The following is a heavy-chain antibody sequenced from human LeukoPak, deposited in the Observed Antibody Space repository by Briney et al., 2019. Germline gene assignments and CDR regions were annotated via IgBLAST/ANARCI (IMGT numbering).Heavy chain of an antibody. CDR3: AREVTMLTSDYSFDL. CDR1: GFIFSDFY. J-gene: IGHJ2*01. CDR2: ISSSGFTI. D-gene: IGHD4-17*01. V-gene: IGHV3-11*04. Sequence: GGSLRLSCTPSGFIFSDFYMSWVRQAPGEGVEWVSCISSSGFTIYYADSLKGRFSISRDNAKKSLYLQMDSLRVEDTAVYYCAREVTMLTSDYSFDLWGRGTLVTVSS.